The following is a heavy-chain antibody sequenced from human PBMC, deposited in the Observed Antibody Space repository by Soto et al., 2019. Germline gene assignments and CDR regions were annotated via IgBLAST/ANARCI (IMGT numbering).Heavy chain of an antibody. D-gene: IGHD1-1*01. CDR3: ARDDLPGMSLSTTLNYYYGMDV. CDR1: GYSFTRYW. Sequence: GESLKISCKGSGYSFTRYWISWVRQMPGNGLDWMGRIDPSDSSTNYSPSFQGHVTISADKSISTAYLQWSSLKASDTAMYYCARDDLPGMSLSTTLNYYYGMDVWGQGTTVTVSS. V-gene: IGHV5-10-1*01. CDR2: IDPSDSST. J-gene: IGHJ6*02.